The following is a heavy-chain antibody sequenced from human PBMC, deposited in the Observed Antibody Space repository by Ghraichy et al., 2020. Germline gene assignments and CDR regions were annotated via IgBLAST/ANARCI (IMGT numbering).Heavy chain of an antibody. J-gene: IGHJ5*02. V-gene: IGHV4-30-4*01. CDR2: IYYSGST. D-gene: IGHD1-14*01. CDR3: ARDPTGAYNWFDP. Sequence: SLNISCTVSGGSISSGDYYWSWIRQPPGKGLEWIGYIYYSGSTYYNPSLKSRVTISVDTSKNQFSLKLSSVTAADTAVYYCARDPTGAYNWFDPWGQGTLVTVSS. CDR1: GGSISSGDYY.